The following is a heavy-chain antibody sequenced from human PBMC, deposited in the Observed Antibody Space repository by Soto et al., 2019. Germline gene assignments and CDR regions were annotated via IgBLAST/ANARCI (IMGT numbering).Heavy chain of an antibody. V-gene: IGHV1-8*01. Sequence: QVQLVQSGAEVKKPGASVKVSCKTSGYTFTSYDINWVRQATGQGREWMGWMNPNSGNTGYAQKFQGRVTMTRNTYISTAYMELSSLRSEDTAVYYCESDAPDYCGGDCYPWGQGTLVTVSS. CDR2: MNPNSGNT. CDR1: GYTFTSYD. CDR3: ESDAPDYCGGDCYP. J-gene: IGHJ5*02. D-gene: IGHD2-21*02.